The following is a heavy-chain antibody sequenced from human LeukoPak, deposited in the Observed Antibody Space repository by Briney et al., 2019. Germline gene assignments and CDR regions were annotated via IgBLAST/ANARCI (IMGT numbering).Heavy chain of an antibody. V-gene: IGHV5-10-1*01. D-gene: IGHD6-19*01. Sequence: GESLNLPGMGTGYRFTSYWISWVRQMPGKGLEWKGRIDPSDSYTNYSPSFQGHVTISADKSISTAYLQWSSLKASDTAMYYCARRVAVAGTDYWGQGTLVTVS. J-gene: IGHJ4*02. CDR1: GYRFTSYW. CDR3: ARRVAVAGTDY. CDR2: IDPSDSYT.